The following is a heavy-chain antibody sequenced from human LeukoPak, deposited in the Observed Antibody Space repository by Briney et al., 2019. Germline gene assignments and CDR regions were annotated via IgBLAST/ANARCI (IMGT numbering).Heavy chain of an antibody. V-gene: IGHV4-59*01. D-gene: IGHD4-23*01. CDR1: GGSISSYY. CDR3: ARALDGGALFDY. CDR2: IYYSGST. J-gene: IGHJ4*02. Sequence: SETLSLTCTVSGGSISSYYWSWLRQPPGKGLEWIGYIYYSGSTNYNPSLKSRVTISVDTSKNQFSLKLSTVTAADTAVYYCARALDGGALFDYWGQGTLVTVSS.